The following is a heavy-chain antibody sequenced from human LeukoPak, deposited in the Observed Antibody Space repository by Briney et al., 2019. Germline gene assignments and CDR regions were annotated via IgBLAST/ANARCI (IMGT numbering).Heavy chain of an antibody. CDR1: GYSFTSYW. J-gene: IGHJ3*02. CDR3: ARQTTGPVELLGAFDI. CDR2: IYPGDSDT. V-gene: IGHV5-51*01. Sequence: GESLKISCKGSGYSFTSYWIGWVRQMPGKGLEWMGIIYPGDSDTRYSPSFQGQVTISADKSISTAYLQWSSLKASDTAMYYRARQTTGPVELLGAFDIWGQGTMVTVSS. D-gene: IGHD1-26*01.